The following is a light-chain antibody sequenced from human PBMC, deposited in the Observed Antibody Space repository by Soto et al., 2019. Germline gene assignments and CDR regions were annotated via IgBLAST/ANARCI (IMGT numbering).Light chain of an antibody. J-gene: IGLJ2*01. CDR2: DVI. CDR1: SNDVGGYDY. V-gene: IGLV2-14*03. CDR3: SSYTRTNNLVL. Sequence: QSVLTQPASVSGSLGQSITISCTGTSNDVGGYDYVSWYQQHPGKVPKVMIYDVINRPSGVSNRFSGSKSGNTASLTISGLQAEDEADYYCSSYTRTNNLVLFGGGTKLTVL.